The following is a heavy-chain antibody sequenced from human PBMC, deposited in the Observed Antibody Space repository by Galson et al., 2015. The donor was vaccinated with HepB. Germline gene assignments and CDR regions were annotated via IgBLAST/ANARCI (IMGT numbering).Heavy chain of an antibody. V-gene: IGHV3-74*01. CDR3: ARAGYDFWSGLNFDY. Sequence: LRLSCAASGFTFSSYWMHWVRQAPGKGLVWVSRINSDGSSTSYADSVKGRFTISRDNAKNTLYLQMNSLRAEDTAVYYCARAGYDFWSGLNFDYWGQGTLVTVSS. D-gene: IGHD3-3*01. CDR1: GFTFSSYW. CDR2: INSDGSST. J-gene: IGHJ4*02.